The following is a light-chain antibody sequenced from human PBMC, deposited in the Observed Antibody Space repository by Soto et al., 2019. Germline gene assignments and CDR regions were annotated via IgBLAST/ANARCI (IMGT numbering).Light chain of an antibody. V-gene: IGLV2-14*01. CDR1: SSDVVGYNY. Sequence: QSALTQPASVSGSPGQSITISCTGTSSDVVGYNYVSWYHQHPGKAPKLMNYDVSNRPSGVANRFSGSKSGNTASLTISWLQAEDEAAYYCSSYTSSSTPYVFGTGTKLTV. CDR2: DVS. CDR3: SSYTSSSTPYV. J-gene: IGLJ1*01.